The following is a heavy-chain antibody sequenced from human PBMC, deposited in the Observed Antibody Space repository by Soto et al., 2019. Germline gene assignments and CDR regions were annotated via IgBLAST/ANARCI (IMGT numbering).Heavy chain of an antibody. Sequence: EVQMLESGGGLVQPGGSLRLSCAVSGLTFDTYAMSWVRQAPGKGLEWVSTISRTSGRTHYADSVKGRFTISRDNSKNTLYLQMNSLRVEDTAVYYCTKGALGYCHDGICYQHSDYWGQGTLVTVSS. J-gene: IGHJ4*02. CDR1: GLTFDTYA. CDR2: ISRTSGRT. V-gene: IGHV3-23*01. D-gene: IGHD2-15*01. CDR3: TKGALGYCHDGICYQHSDY.